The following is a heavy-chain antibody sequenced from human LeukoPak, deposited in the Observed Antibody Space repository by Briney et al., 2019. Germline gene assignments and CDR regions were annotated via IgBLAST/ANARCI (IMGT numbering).Heavy chain of an antibody. J-gene: IGHJ5*02. CDR2: IYYSGST. D-gene: IGHD2-2*01. V-gene: IGHV4-31*03. CDR1: GXSISSGGYY. Sequence: SETLSLTCTVSGXSISSGGYYWSWIRQRPGKGLEWIGYIYYSGSTYYNPSLKRRVTIPVDTSRNQFSLRLSSVTAADTAVYYCARRSEYHWFDPWGQGTLVTVSS. CDR3: ARRSEYHWFDP.